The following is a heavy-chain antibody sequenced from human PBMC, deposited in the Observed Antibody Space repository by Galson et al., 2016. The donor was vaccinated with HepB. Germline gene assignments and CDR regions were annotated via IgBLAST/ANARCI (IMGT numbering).Heavy chain of an antibody. D-gene: IGHD1-26*01. J-gene: IGHJ6*02. CDR1: SFTFSSYW. Sequence: SLRLSCAASSFTFSSYWMHWVRQGPGKGLVWVSRINSDGSTTTYADSVKGRFTISRDNAKNTLYLQMNSLRAEDTAVYYCTRVKVGAPGGMDVWGHGTTVTVSS. CDR3: TRVKVGAPGGMDV. V-gene: IGHV3-74*01. CDR2: INSDGSTT.